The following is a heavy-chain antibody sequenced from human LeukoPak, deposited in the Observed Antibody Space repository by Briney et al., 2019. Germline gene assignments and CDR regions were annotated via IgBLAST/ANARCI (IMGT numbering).Heavy chain of an antibody. CDR1: GGTFSSYA. J-gene: IGHJ4*02. CDR2: IIPILGIA. V-gene: IGHV1-69*04. CDR3: ARQRGYSYEFDY. D-gene: IGHD5-18*01. Sequence: SVKVSCKASGGTFSSYAISWVRQAPGQGLEWMGRIIPILGIANYAQKFQGRVTITADKSTSTAYMELSSLRSEDTAVYYCARQRGYSYEFDYWGQGTLVTVSS.